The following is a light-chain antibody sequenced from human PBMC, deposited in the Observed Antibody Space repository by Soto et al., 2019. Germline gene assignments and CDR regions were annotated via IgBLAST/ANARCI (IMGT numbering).Light chain of an antibody. Sequence: QSVLTQPASVSGSPGQSITISCTGTSGDIGSYNRVSWYQQHPGKAPKLIIYEVTDRPSGVSNRFSGSKSGNTASLTISGLQAEDEAEYYCSSYTNTDTPVAFGTGTKVTVL. CDR1: SGDIGSYNR. V-gene: IGLV2-14*01. CDR2: EVT. CDR3: SSYTNTDTPVA. J-gene: IGLJ1*01.